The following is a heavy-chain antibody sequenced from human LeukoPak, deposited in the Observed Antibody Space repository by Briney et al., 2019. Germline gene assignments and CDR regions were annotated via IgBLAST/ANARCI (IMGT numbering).Heavy chain of an antibody. Sequence: PSETLSLTCTVSGVSISSSNSYWGWIRQPPGKGLEWIGSIYYSGNTYYNASLKSRVTISVDTSEKQFSLRLTSVTAADTAVYYCARGANYDSTGYYPNDAFDIWGQGTMVTVSS. CDR1: GVSISSSNSY. V-gene: IGHV4-39*07. D-gene: IGHD3-22*01. CDR3: ARGANYDSTGYYPNDAFDI. J-gene: IGHJ3*02. CDR2: IYYSGNT.